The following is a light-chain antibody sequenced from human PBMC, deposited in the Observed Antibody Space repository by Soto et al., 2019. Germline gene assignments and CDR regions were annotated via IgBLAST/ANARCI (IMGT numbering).Light chain of an antibody. CDR3: QQYNSYSYT. CDR1: QSISSW. Sequence: DIQMTQSPSTLSASVGDRVTITCRASQSISSWLAWYQQKPGKAPKLLIYKESSLESGVPSRFSGSGSGTDFTLTISSLQPDDFATYYCQQYNSYSYTFGQGTKLEIK. J-gene: IGKJ2*01. CDR2: KES. V-gene: IGKV1-5*03.